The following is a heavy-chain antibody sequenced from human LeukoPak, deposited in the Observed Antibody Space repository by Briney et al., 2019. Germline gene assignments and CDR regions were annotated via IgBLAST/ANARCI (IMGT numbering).Heavy chain of an antibody. CDR2: FYNSGSS. CDR1: GGSISDYY. CDR3: TRGAGWLIDY. Sequence: SETLSLTCTVSGGSISDYYRGWIRQPPGKGLEWIGYFYNSGSSTYNPSLKSRDTISADTSKNQFSLKLNSVTAADTAVYYCTRGAGWLIDYWGQGILVTVSS. V-gene: IGHV4-59*01. D-gene: IGHD3-16*01. J-gene: IGHJ4*02.